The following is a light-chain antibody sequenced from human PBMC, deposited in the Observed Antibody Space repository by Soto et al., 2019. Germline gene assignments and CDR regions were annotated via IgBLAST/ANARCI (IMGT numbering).Light chain of an antibody. J-gene: IGLJ2*01. CDR1: KLGDKY. V-gene: IGLV3-1*01. CDR2: QDS. Sequence: SYELTQPPSVSVSPGQTASITCSGDKLGDKYACWYQQRPGQSPVLVMYQDSKRPSGIPERFSGSNSGNTATLTISGTQAMDEADYYCQAWDSSTAWIFGRGTKVTVL. CDR3: QAWDSSTAWI.